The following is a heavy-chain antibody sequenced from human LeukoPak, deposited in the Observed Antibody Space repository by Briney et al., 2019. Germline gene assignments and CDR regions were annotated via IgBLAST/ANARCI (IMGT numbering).Heavy chain of an antibody. CDR2: INPDSGGT. CDR1: GYTFTDYY. V-gene: IGHV1-2*02. Sequence: APVKVSCKASGYTFTDYYLHWVRQAPGQGPEWMGWINPDSGGTNYAQKFQGRVTMTRDTSISTAYMELSSLRSDDTAVYYCARFSPRPGRWGQGTLVTVSS. CDR3: ARFSPRPGR. J-gene: IGHJ4*02.